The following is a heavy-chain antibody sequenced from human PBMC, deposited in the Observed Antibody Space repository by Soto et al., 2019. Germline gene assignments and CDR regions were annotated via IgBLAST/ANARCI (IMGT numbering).Heavy chain of an antibody. CDR3: ARAVAPYLGTWFDP. Sequence: QLQLQESGSGLVKPSQTLSLTCAVSGGSISSGNSYSWSWIRQPPGKGLEWIGSISHSGSTSYNPSLKGRGTMSVDKSKNQFSLSLSSVTAADMAVYYCARAVAPYLGTWFDPWGQGTLVIVSS. CDR1: GGSISSGNSYS. V-gene: IGHV4-30-2*01. CDR2: ISHSGST. J-gene: IGHJ5*02. D-gene: IGHD3-16*01.